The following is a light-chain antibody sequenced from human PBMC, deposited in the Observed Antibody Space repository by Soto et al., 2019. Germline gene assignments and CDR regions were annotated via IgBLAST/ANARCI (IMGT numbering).Light chain of an antibody. V-gene: IGLV2-23*01. CDR1: TSNVGTYKF. CDR2: EGS. J-gene: IGLJ3*02. CDR3: SSYAGGSSMV. Sequence: HSALTQPASVSGSPGQSITISCTGTTSNVGTYKFVSWYQYHPGKAPKLIIYEGSKRPSGVSSRFSGSKSGNTASLTISGLQADDDGDYYCSSYAGGSSMVFGGGTKLTVL.